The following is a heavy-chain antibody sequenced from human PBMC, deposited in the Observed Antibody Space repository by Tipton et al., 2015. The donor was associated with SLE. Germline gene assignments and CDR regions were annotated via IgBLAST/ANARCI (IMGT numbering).Heavy chain of an antibody. CDR3: ARVSGGLLWFGVSVDY. V-gene: IGHV4-39*07. CDR1: GGSISSSSYY. CDR2: IYYSGST. J-gene: IGHJ4*02. Sequence: TLSLTCTVSGGSISSSSYYWGWIRQPPGKGLEWIGSIYYSGSTYYNPSLKSRVTISVDTSKNQFSLKLSSVTAADTAVYYCARVSGGLLWFGVSVDYWGQGSLVTVSS. D-gene: IGHD3-10*01.